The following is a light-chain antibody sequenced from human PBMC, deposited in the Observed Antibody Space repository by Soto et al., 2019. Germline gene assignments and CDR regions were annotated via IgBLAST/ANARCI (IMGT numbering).Light chain of an antibody. Sequence: QSALTQPASVSASPGQSITISCNGSSSDINSYKFVSWYQVLPGKAPQLIIYEDDYRPPEISSRFSASKSGNTASLTISGVQLEDDSHYFCCSYTKANTWVFGGGTKLTVL. J-gene: IGLJ3*02. CDR1: SSDINSYKF. V-gene: IGLV2-14*01. CDR3: CSYTKANTWV. CDR2: EDD.